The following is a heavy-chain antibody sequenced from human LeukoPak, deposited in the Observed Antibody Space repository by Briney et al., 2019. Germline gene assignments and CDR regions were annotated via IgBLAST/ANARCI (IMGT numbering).Heavy chain of an antibody. CDR1: GFTFSSYA. V-gene: IGHV3-7*04. J-gene: IGHJ4*02. D-gene: IGHD5-24*01. CDR3: TRVGYIDEGIDY. Sequence: GSLRLSCAASGFTFSSYAMGWVRQAPGKGLEWVANIKQDGSKKSYVDSVKGRFTISRDNAKNSLYLQMNSLRAEDTAIYYCTRVGYIDEGIDYWGQGTLVTVSS. CDR2: IKQDGSKK.